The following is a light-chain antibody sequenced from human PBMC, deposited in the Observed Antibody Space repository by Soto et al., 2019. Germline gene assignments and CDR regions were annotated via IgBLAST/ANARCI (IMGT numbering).Light chain of an antibody. Sequence: DIQMTQSPSSLFASLGERDTISCRASQGISNYLAWYQQKPGKAPRLLTYAASSLQSGVSFRFTGSESGTDFTFSFISLQPEDVATYYCQNYNWPPFTFGPGTKVDIK. CDR3: QNYNWPPFT. V-gene: IGKV1-27*01. J-gene: IGKJ3*01. CDR1: QGISNY. CDR2: AAS.